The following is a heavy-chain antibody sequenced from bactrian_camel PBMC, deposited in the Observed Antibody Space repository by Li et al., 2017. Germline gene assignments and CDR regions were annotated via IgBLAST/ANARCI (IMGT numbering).Heavy chain of an antibody. V-gene: IGHV3S55*01. CDR1: GFSFDNSD. D-gene: IGHD3*01. CDR3: ATALQSGGY. CDR2: ISRDGST. J-gene: IGHJ4*01. Sequence: HVQLVESGGGSAQAGETLRLSCTASGFSFDNSDMGWYRQAPGYECELVSSISRDGSTYYADSVKGRCTISRDNAKNTLYLQLSSLKSEDTALYYCATALQSGGYGGQGTQVTVS.